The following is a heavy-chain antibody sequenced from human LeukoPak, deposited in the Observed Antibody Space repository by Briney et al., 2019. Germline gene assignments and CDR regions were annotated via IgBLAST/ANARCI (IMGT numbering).Heavy chain of an antibody. J-gene: IGHJ4*02. CDR3: ARSYGDPLFDY. V-gene: IGHV3-66*01. CDR2: IYSSGST. Sequence: GGSLRLSCVGSGFTVSSNYMSWVRQAPRKGLEWVSVIYSSGSTFHADSVKGRFSISRDTSKNTLYLQMKSLRAEDTAVYYCARSYGDPLFDYWGQGTLVTVSA. CDR1: GFTVSSNY. D-gene: IGHD4-17*01.